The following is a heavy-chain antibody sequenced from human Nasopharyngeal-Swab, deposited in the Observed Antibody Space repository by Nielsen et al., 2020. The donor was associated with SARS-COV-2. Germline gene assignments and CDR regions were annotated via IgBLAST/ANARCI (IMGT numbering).Heavy chain of an antibody. CDR3: ARGGGRRAFDI. Sequence: SETLSLTCAVSGGSISSGGYSWSWIRRPPGKGLEWIGYIYHSGSTYYNPSLKSRVTISVDRSKNQFSLKLSSVTAADTAVYYCARGGGRRAFDIWGQGTMVTVSS. D-gene: IGHD3-16*01. V-gene: IGHV4-30-2*01. CDR2: IYHSGST. J-gene: IGHJ3*02. CDR1: GGSISSGGYS.